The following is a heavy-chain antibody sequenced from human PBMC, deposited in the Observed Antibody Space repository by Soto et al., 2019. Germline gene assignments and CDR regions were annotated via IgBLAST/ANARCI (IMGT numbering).Heavy chain of an antibody. J-gene: IGHJ6*02. D-gene: IGHD1-1*01. V-gene: IGHV1-69*12. CDR2: IIPIFGTA. CDR3: ARSLGLEYYYGMDV. CDR1: GGTFSTYA. Sequence: QVQLVQSGAEVKKPGSSVMVSCKASGGTFSTYAISWVRQAPGQGLEWMGGIIPIFGTASYAQKFQGRVTITADESTSTAYMELRSLTSEDTAVYYCARSLGLEYYYGMDVWGQGTTVTVS.